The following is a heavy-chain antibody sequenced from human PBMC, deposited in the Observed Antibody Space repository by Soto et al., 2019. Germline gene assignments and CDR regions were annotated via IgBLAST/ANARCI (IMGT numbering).Heavy chain of an antibody. CDR1: GFTFSSYS. D-gene: IGHD3-10*01. J-gene: IGHJ6*02. Sequence: GGSLRLSCAASGFTFSSYSMNWVRQAPGKGLEWVSYISSSSSTIYYADSVKGRFTISRDNAKNSLYLQMNSLRDEDTAVYYCARAPVTWFGEFHYYYGMDVWGQGTTVTVSS. CDR2: ISSSSSTI. V-gene: IGHV3-48*02. CDR3: ARAPVTWFGEFHYYYGMDV.